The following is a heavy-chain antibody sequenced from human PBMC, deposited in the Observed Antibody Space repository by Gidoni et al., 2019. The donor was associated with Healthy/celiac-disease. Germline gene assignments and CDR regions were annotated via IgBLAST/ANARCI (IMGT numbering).Heavy chain of an antibody. CDR3: AKDFCSSTSCYKGY. CDR1: SYG. CDR2: ISYDGSNK. Sequence: SYGMHWVRQAPGKGLEWVAVISYDGSNKYYADSVKGRFTISRDNSKNTLYLQMNSLRAEDTAVYYCAKDFCSSTSCYKGYWGQGTLVTVSS. J-gene: IGHJ4*02. V-gene: IGHV3-30*18. D-gene: IGHD2-2*02.